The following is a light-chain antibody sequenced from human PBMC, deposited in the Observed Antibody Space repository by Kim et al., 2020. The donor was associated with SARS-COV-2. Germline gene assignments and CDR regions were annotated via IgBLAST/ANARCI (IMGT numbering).Light chain of an antibody. Sequence: SYELTQPPSVSVSPGQTASITCSGDKLEDKYACWYQQKPGQSPVLVISQDTKRPSGIPERFSGSSSGNTATLTISGAQAMDEADYFCQACDSNTGIFGGGTQLTVL. V-gene: IGLV3-1*01. CDR3: QACDSNTGI. J-gene: IGLJ2*01. CDR1: KLEDKY. CDR2: QDT.